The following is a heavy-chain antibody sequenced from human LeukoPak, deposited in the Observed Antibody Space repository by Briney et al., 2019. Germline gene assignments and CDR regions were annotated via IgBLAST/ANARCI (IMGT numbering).Heavy chain of an antibody. CDR3: ARVPSGYSGAY. D-gene: IGHD5-12*01. CDR1: GFSLISYT. CDR2: ISSRNSYI. V-gene: IGHV3-21*01. Sequence: GGSLRLSCSASGFSLISYTMNWVRQAPGMGLEWVSSISSRNSYIYYADSVKGRFTISRDNAKNSLYLQMNSLRAEDTAVYYCARVPSGYSGAYWGQGTLVTVSS. J-gene: IGHJ4*02.